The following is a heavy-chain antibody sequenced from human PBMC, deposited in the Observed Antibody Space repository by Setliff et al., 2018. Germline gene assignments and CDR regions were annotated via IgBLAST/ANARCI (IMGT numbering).Heavy chain of an antibody. Sequence: SETLSLTCIVSGGSINSYHWGWIRQSPVKGLEWIGTIYHSGNTYYNPSLNSRLTISVDTSKHQFSLRLASVTAADTAIYYCARVRNTQNGFFDYWSQGTLVTVSS. CDR3: ARVRNTQNGFFDY. CDR2: IYHSGNT. D-gene: IGHD1-1*01. J-gene: IGHJ4*02. V-gene: IGHV4-59*12. CDR1: GGSINSYH.